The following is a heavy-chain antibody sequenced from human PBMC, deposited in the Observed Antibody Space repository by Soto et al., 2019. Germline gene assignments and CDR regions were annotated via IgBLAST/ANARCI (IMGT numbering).Heavy chain of an antibody. D-gene: IGHD4-17*01. CDR3: ARSSDYGDPVGYFDY. CDR2: IYPGDSDT. CDR1: GYSFTSYW. V-gene: IGHV5-51*01. Sequence: PGESLKISCKGSGYSFTSYWIGWVRQMPGKGLEWMGIIYPGDSDTSYSPSFQGQVTISADKSISTAYLQWSSLKASDTAMYYCARSSDYGDPVGYFDYWGQGTLVTVSS. J-gene: IGHJ4*02.